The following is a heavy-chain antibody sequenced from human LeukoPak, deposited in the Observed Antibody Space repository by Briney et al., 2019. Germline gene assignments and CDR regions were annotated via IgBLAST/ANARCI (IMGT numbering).Heavy chain of an antibody. V-gene: IGHV3-74*01. CDR3: ARDLEEYSSPDFDY. CDR1: GFTFSSYW. CDR2: INSDGSST. D-gene: IGHD6-6*01. Sequence: GGSLRLSCAASGFTFSSYWMHWVRQAPGKGLVWVSSINSDGSSTSYADSVKGRFTISRDNAKNTLYLQMNSLRAEDTAVYYCARDLEEYSSPDFDYWGQGTLVTVSS. J-gene: IGHJ4*02.